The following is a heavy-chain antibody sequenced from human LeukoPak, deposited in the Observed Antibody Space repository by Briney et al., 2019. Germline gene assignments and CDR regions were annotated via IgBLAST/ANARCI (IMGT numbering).Heavy chain of an antibody. CDR1: GYTFTSYG. CDR2: ISAYNGNT. Sequence: ASVKVSCKASGYTFTSYGISWVRQAPGQGLEWTGWISAYNGNTNYAQKLQGRVTMTTDTSTSTAYMELRSLRSDDTAVYYCARDQARYYDSSGYLPYRFDYWGQGTLVTVSS. V-gene: IGHV1-18*01. D-gene: IGHD3-22*01. J-gene: IGHJ4*02. CDR3: ARDQARYYDSSGYLPYRFDY.